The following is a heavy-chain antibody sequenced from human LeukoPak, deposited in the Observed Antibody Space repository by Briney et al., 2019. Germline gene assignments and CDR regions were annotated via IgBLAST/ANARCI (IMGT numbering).Heavy chain of an antibody. CDR3: ARTPVLLWFGELYDY. Sequence: GGSLRLSCAASGFTFDDYAMHWVRQAPGKGLEWVSGISWNSGSIGYADSVKGRFTISRDNAKNSLYLQMNSLRAEDTAVYYCARTPVLLWFGELYDYWGQGTLVTVSS. J-gene: IGHJ4*02. V-gene: IGHV3-9*01. CDR2: ISWNSGSI. CDR1: GFTFDDYA. D-gene: IGHD3-10*01.